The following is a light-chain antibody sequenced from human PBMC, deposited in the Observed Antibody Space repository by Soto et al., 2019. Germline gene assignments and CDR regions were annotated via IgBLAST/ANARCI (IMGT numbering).Light chain of an antibody. V-gene: IGKV1-5*03. CDR2: KAS. CDR3: QHYNSYSEA. Sequence: DIQMTQSSSTLSGSVGDRVTITCRASQTISSLLAWYQQKPGKAPKLLIYKASTLKSGVPSRFSGSGSGTEFTLTISSLQPDDFATYYCQHYNSYSEAFGQGTKVDI. CDR1: QTISSL. J-gene: IGKJ1*01.